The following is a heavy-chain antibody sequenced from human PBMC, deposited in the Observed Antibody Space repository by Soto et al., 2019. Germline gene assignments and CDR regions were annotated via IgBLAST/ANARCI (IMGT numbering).Heavy chain of an antibody. CDR3: AGLGGDFDL. CDR2: ISQYGDT. Sequence: QVQLQESGPGLVKPSGTLSVTCGVSSGSISRTVWWSWVRQPPGKGVEWIGEISQYGDTNFNPSLKSRVTMSIDKSKNQFSLKVTSVTAADTAVYHCAGLGGDFDLWGQGILVTVSS. J-gene: IGHJ4*02. CDR1: SGSISRTVW. V-gene: IGHV4-4*02. D-gene: IGHD3-16*01.